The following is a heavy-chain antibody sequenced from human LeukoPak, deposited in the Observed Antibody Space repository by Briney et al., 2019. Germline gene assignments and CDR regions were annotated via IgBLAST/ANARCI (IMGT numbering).Heavy chain of an antibody. CDR2: IYWDDDE. D-gene: IGHD6-19*01. Sequence: SGPTLVEPTQTLTLTCTFSGFSLSTSGVGVGWIRQPPGKALEWLGFIYWDDDERYRPSLKSRLTITKDTSKNQVVLTVTNMDPVDTATYYCVRRPASSGAYSYFDYWGQGTLVTVSS. CDR3: VRRPASSGAYSYFDY. J-gene: IGHJ4*02. V-gene: IGHV2-5*02. CDR1: GFSLSTSGVG.